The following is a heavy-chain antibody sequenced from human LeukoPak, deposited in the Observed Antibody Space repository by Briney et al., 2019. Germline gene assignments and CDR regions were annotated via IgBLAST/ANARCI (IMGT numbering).Heavy chain of an antibody. D-gene: IGHD3-22*01. V-gene: IGHV4-59*01. CDR2: IHQNGNT. CDR1: GVSISSSY. J-gene: IGHJ3*02. CDR3: ARGYYDGSGYSNAFDI. Sequence: SETLSLTCSASGVSISSSYWSWIREPPGKRLEWIGFIHQNGNTNYNPSLKSRVTMSVDTSKNQFSLQMRSVTAADMAVYYCARGYYDGSGYSNAFDIWGQGTMVAV.